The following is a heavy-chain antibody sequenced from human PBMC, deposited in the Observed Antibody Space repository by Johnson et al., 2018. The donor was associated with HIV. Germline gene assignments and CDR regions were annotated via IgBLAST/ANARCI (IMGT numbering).Heavy chain of an antibody. CDR1: GFTFSSYG. CDR3: ARNSGNGLVLRGDAFDM. J-gene: IGHJ3*02. Sequence: VQLVESGGGVVQPGRSLRLSCAASGFTFSSYGMHWVRQAPGKGLESVAVIWYDGSNKYYEDSVRGRFTISRDNSKNTLHLQMNSLRPEDTAVYYCARNSGNGLVLRGDAFDMWGQGTMVTVSS. CDR2: IWYDGSNK. V-gene: IGHV3-33*01. D-gene: IGHD2-8*01.